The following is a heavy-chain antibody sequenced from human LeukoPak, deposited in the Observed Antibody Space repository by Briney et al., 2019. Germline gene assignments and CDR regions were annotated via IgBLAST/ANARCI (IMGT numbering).Heavy chain of an antibody. D-gene: IGHD2-8*02. CDR2: INHSGTT. J-gene: IGHJ5*02. V-gene: IGHV4-38-2*01. CDR1: GYSIISAYY. CDR3: ARTGRAYTWQNWFDP. Sequence: SETLSLTCAVSGYSIISAYYWGWIRQPPGKGLEWIGSINHSGTTSYNPSLKSRVTISVDTSKNQFSLKLSSVTAADTAVYYCARTGRAYTWQNWFDPWGQGTLVTVSS.